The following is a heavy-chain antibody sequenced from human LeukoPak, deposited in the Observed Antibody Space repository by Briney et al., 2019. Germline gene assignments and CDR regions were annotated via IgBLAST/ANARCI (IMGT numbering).Heavy chain of an antibody. J-gene: IGHJ4*02. Sequence: AGGSLRLSCAASGFTFSSYAMHWVRQAPGKGLEWVAVISHDGSKKYYSDSVKGRFTISRDNSKNTLYLQMNSLRAEDTAMYYCAKDWGYDSGTYHYSWGQGTLVTVSS. CDR2: ISHDGSKK. CDR3: AKDWGYDSGTYHYS. CDR1: GFTFSSYA. D-gene: IGHD3-10*01. V-gene: IGHV3-30*18.